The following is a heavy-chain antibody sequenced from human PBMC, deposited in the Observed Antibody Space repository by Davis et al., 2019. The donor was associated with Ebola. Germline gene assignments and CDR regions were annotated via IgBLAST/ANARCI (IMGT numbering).Heavy chain of an antibody. CDR1: GFVFSSYV. Sequence: GGSLRLSCAASGFVFSSYVMSWVRRAPGKGLEWVSTLGLSADTYYADSVKGRFTISRDNSKNTLFLQMNSLRAEDTAVYYCAKDEGGSYSGVSDAFDIWGQGTMVTVSS. CDR3: AKDEGGSYSGVSDAFDI. D-gene: IGHD1-26*01. V-gene: IGHV3-23*01. J-gene: IGHJ3*02. CDR2: LGLSADT.